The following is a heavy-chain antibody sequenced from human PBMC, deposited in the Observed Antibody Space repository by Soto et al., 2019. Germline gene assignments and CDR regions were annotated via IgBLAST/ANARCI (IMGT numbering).Heavy chain of an antibody. D-gene: IGHD6-13*01. CDR3: ARGRQKLGNHDAFDI. Sequence: QVQLQESGPGLVKPSETLSLTCAVSGGSISSYYWSWIRQPPGKGLEWIGYVYYSGSTNYNPSLRSRDTISVDTSKNQFTLKLSSETAADTAVYYCARGRQKLGNHDAFDIWGQGTMVTVSS. CDR2: VYYSGST. CDR1: GGSISSYY. J-gene: IGHJ3*02. V-gene: IGHV4-59*01.